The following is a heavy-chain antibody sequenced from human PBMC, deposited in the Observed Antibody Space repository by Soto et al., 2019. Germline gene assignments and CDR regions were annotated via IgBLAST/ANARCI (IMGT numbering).Heavy chain of an antibody. CDR2: ISYDGSNK. Sequence: QVQLVESGGGVVQPGRSLRLSCAASGFTFSSYGMHWVRQAPGKGLEWVAVISYDGSNKYYADSVKGRFTISRDNSKNTLYQQMNSLRAEDTAVYYCAKQVAGTGSPEENAFDIWGQGTMVTVSS. CDR1: GFTFSSYG. D-gene: IGHD6-19*01. V-gene: IGHV3-30*18. J-gene: IGHJ3*02. CDR3: AKQVAGTGSPEENAFDI.